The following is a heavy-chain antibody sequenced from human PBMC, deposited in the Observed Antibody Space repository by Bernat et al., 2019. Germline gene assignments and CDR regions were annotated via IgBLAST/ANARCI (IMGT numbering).Heavy chain of an antibody. J-gene: IGHJ3*02. Sequence: EVQLVQSGAEVKKPGESLRISCKGSGYSFTSYWISWVRQMPGKGLEWMGRIDPSDSYTNYSPSFQGHVTISADKCISTAYLQWSSLKAADTAMYYCASDDYYGAGSYYHAFDTWGQGTMVTVS. V-gene: IGHV5-10-1*03. CDR1: GYSFTSYW. CDR2: IDPSDSYT. D-gene: IGHD3-10*01. CDR3: ASDDYYGAGSYYHAFDT.